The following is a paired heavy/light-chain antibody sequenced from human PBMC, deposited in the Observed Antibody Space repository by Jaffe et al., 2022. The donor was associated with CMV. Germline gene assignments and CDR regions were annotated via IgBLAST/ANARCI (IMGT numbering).Heavy chain of an antibody. V-gene: IGHV3-21*02. J-gene: IGHJ1*01. CDR2: ISTSSNYI. CDR3: ARVGYSSASDFQD. D-gene: IGHD6-19*01. Sequence: EVQLVESGGGLVNPGGSLRLSCAASGFTFSGYSMNWVRQAPGKGLEWVSYISTSSNYIYYEDSVKGRFTISRDDAKSSLFLQMNSLRVEDTAMYYCARVGYSSASDFQDWGQGTLVTVSS. CDR1: GFTFSGYS.
Light chain of an antibody. V-gene: IGLV1-51*02. CDR2: ENY. CDR1: SSNIGNNY. Sequence: QSVMTQPPSVSAAPGQRVTISCSGSSSNIGNNYVSWYQQLPGTAPKLLIYENYKRPSGIPDRFSGSKSGTSATLGISGLQTGDEADYYCGTWDSNVNVGVFGGGTRLTVL. CDR3: GTWDSNVNVGV. J-gene: IGLJ2*01.